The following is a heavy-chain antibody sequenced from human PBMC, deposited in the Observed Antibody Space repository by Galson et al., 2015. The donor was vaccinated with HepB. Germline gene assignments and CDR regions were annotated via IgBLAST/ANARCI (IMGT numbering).Heavy chain of an antibody. V-gene: IGHV6-1*01. CDR2: TYYRSKWYN. CDR3: ARDSYASGGSLYFFDS. Sequence: CAISGDSVSSSSGAWNWIRQSPSRGLEWLGRTYYRSKWYNDYAVSVKSRLTIKSDTSKNHFSLQLNSVTLEDTAMYYCARDSYASGGSLYFFDSWGQGTLVTVSS. CDR1: GDSVSSSSGA. D-gene: IGHD3-10*01. J-gene: IGHJ4*02.